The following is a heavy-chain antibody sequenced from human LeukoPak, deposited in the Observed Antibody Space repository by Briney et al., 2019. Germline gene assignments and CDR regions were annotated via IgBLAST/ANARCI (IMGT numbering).Heavy chain of an antibody. CDR2: ISSSSSYI. V-gene: IGHV3-21*01. CDR3: AKDPTHFRVWDDYDTNMLSH. Sequence: GGSLRLSCAASGFTFSSYSMNWVRQAPGKGLEWVSSISSSSSYIYYADSVKGRFTISRDNAKNSLYLQMNSLRADDTAVYYCAKDPTHFRVWDDYDTNMLSHWGQGTLVTVSS. J-gene: IGHJ4*02. CDR1: GFTFSSYS. D-gene: IGHD4/OR15-4a*01.